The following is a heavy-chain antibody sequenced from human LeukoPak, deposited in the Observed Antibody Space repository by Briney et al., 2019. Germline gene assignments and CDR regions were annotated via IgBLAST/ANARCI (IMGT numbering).Heavy chain of an antibody. CDR3: ATTGYSSRNY. CDR1: GFTFSNYA. V-gene: IGHV3-23*01. J-gene: IGHJ4*02. D-gene: IGHD6-13*01. Sequence: PGGSLRLSCAASGFTFSNYAMTWVRQAPGKGLEWVSSFTASGGLYTTYYADSVKGRFTISRDNSKNTLYLQMNSLRAEDTAVYYCATTGYSSRNYWGQGTLVTVSS. CDR2: FTASGGLYTT.